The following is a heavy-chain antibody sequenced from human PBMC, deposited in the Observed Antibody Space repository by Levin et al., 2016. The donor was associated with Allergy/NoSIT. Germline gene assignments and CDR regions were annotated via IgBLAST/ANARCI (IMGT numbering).Heavy chain of an antibody. V-gene: IGHV3-21*01. CDR3: ARDQVAVTETGNYAMDV. CDR2: ISTTSNYI. CDR1: GFSFNNFG. Sequence: GESLKISCAASGFSFNNFGMNWVRQAPGKGLEWVASISTTSNYIYYADSVKGRFTISRDNAKNSLVLQMNSLRAEDTALYFCARDQVAVTETGNYAMDVWGQGTTVTVSS. J-gene: IGHJ6*02. D-gene: IGHD6-19*01.